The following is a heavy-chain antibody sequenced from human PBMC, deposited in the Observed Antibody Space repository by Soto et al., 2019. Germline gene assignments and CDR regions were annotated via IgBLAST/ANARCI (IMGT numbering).Heavy chain of an antibody. CDR2: ISYDGSNK. CDR1: GFTFSSYG. V-gene: IGHV3-30*18. J-gene: IGHJ6*03. CDR3: AKDPYSSSWTYYYYMDV. Sequence: QVQLVESGGGVVQPGRSLRLSCAASGFTFSSYGMHWVHQAPGKGLEWVAVISYDGSNKYYADSVKGRFTISRDNSKNTLYLQMNSLRAEDTAVYYCAKDPYSSSWTYYYYMDVWGKGTTVTVSS. D-gene: IGHD6-13*01.